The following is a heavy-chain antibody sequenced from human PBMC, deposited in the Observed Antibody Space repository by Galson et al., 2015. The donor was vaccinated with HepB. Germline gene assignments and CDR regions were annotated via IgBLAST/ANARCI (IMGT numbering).Heavy chain of an antibody. CDR2: IYYTGTT. V-gene: IGHV4-59*01. D-gene: IGHD4-23*01. Sequence: SETLSLTCNVSGGPLTTYYWTWIRQPPGKGLEWIGYIYYTGTTKYNPSLESRLTISIDTSKNHFSLSLTPVTAADTAVYYCAFSEEIEGNSYSVGQGPSDYWGQGTLVTVSS. J-gene: IGHJ4*02. CDR1: GGPLTTYY. CDR3: AFSEEIEGNSYSVGQGPSDY.